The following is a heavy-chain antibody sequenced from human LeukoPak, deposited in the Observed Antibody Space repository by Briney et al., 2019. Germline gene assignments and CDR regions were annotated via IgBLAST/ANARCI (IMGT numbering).Heavy chain of an antibody. J-gene: IGHJ6*03. Sequence: GGSLRLSCAASGFTFNSYWMNWVRQAPGKGLEWVANIKQDGSDKDYVGSVKGRFTISRDNAKNSLYLQMNSLRAEDTAVYYCARESRGYDILTGKYHRGYYSYYMDVWGKGTTVTVSS. CDR3: ARESRGYDILTGKYHRGYYSYYMDV. D-gene: IGHD3-9*01. V-gene: IGHV3-7*01. CDR1: GFTFNSYW. CDR2: IKQDGSDK.